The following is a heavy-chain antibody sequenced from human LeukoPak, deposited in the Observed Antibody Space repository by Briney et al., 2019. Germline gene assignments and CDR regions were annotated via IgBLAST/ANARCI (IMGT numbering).Heavy chain of an antibody. CDR2: ISNSGGNT. CDR1: GFTFSDYA. Sequence: KAGGSLRLSCATSGFTFSDYAMSWVRQAPVKELEWVSTISNSGGNTHYADSVMGRFTISRDNSKSTLYLQMNSLSVEDTAVYHCAKEVGPVLFDYWGQGTLVTVSS. J-gene: IGHJ4*02. V-gene: IGHV3-23*01. CDR3: AKEVGPVLFDY.